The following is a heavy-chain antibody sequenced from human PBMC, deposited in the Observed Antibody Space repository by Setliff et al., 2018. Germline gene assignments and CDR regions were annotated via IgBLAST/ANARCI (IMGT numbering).Heavy chain of an antibody. J-gene: IGHJ5*02. CDR1: GFTFKDYG. CDR2: INRSGGTA. V-gene: IGHV3-20*04. Sequence: GGSLRLSCAASGFTFKDYGMAWVRQSPGKGLEWVAGINRSGGTAGYADSVRGRFTISRDNAKSSVYLQMSSLRAEDTAFYFCAKGAHFSNYARVFDPWGQGTRVTVSS. D-gene: IGHD4-4*01. CDR3: AKGAHFSNYARVFDP.